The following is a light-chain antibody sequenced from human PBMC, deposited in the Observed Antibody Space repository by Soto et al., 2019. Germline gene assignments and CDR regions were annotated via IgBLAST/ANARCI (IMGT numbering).Light chain of an antibody. J-gene: IGKJ3*01. V-gene: IGKV3-20*01. Sequence: EIVLTQSPATLSLSPGERTTLSCRASQSVSNSYLAWYQQKPGHAPRLIIYGASSRATGIPDRFSGSGSGTDFTLTISRLEPEDFAVYYCQQYNSSSRIFGHGTKVEIK. CDR2: GAS. CDR1: QSVSNSY. CDR3: QQYNSSSRI.